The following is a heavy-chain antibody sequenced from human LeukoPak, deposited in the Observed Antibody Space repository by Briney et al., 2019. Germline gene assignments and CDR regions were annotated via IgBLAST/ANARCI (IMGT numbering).Heavy chain of an antibody. Sequence: PGGALRLSCAASGFSFGIYAMSWVRQAPDKGLEWVSGIVGSGDDTRYADSVKGRFIISRDNSKNTVFLQMNSLRVEDTAIYYCAKDLLQGGGRWDIDSWGQGTLVTVSS. CDR3: AKDLLQGGGRWDIDS. CDR1: GFSFGIYA. J-gene: IGHJ4*02. CDR2: IVGSGDDT. D-gene: IGHD1-26*01. V-gene: IGHV3-23*01.